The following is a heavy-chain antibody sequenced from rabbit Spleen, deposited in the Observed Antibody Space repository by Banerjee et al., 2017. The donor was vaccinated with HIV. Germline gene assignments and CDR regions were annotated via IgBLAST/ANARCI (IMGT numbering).Heavy chain of an antibody. Sequence: QSLQESGGGLFQPGGSLALTCKASGFSLSNNYVMCWVRQAPGKGLEWIACINSNTENNVYASWAKGPFTISKTSSTTVTLQMTSLTAADTATYFCARGSAAMTMVITGFYLNLWGPGTLVTVS. CDR3: ARGSAAMTMVITGFYLNL. J-gene: IGHJ4*01. D-gene: IGHD2-1*01. V-gene: IGHV1S40*01. CDR1: GFSLSNNYV. CDR2: INSNTENN.